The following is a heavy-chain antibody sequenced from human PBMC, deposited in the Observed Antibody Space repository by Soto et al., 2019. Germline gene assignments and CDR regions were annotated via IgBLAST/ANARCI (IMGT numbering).Heavy chain of an antibody. Sequence: GESLKISCKGSGYSFTSYWIGWVRQMPGKGLEWMGIIYPGDSDTRYSPSFQGQVTISADKSISTAYLQRSSLKASDTAMYYCARIGNWPQGSATDWFDPWGQGTLVTVSS. CDR3: ARIGNWPQGSATDWFDP. V-gene: IGHV5-51*01. J-gene: IGHJ5*02. CDR2: IYPGDSDT. CDR1: GYSFTSYW. D-gene: IGHD1-1*01.